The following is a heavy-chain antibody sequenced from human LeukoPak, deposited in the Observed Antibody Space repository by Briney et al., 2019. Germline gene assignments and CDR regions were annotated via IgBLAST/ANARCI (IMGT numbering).Heavy chain of an antibody. CDR3: ARDRDWYYYDSSGYTAGYFDY. J-gene: IGHJ4*02. D-gene: IGHD3-22*01. Sequence: ASVKVSCKTSGYTFTGYYMHWVRQAPGQGLEWMGWINPNSGGTNYAQNLQGRVTMTRDTSISTAYMELSRLRSDDTAVYYCARDRDWYYYDSSGYTAGYFDYWGQGTLVTVSS. CDR1: GYTFTGYY. CDR2: INPNSGGT. V-gene: IGHV1-2*02.